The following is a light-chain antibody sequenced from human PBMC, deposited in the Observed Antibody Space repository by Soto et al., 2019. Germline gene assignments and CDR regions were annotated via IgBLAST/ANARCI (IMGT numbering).Light chain of an antibody. CDR1: SSDVGGYNY. J-gene: IGLJ1*01. Sequence: QSVLTQPRSVSGSPGQSVTISCTGTSSDVGGYNYVSWYQQHPGKAPKLMIYDVSKRPSGVPDRFSGSKSGNTASLIISGLQAEDEADYYCCSYAGSSLFVFGTGTKLTVL. CDR3: CSYAGSSLFV. V-gene: IGLV2-11*01. CDR2: DVS.